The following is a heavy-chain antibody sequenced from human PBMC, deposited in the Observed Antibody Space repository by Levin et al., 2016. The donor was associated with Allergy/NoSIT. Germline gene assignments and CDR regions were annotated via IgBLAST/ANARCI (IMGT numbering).Heavy chain of an antibody. CDR3: ARRAYAVVVTAALFDF. J-gene: IGHJ4*02. CDR1: GFSLSTSGGG. V-gene: IGHV2-5*01. Sequence: SGPTLVKPTQTLTLTCTFSGFSLSTSGGGCGLGSRHAPQGKALEWLGLIYSNDDKRYSPSLKSRLTITKDTSKNQVVLTMTNMDPVDTATYYCARRAYAVVVTAALFDFWGQGTLVTVSS. CDR2: IYSNDDK. D-gene: IGHD2-21*02.